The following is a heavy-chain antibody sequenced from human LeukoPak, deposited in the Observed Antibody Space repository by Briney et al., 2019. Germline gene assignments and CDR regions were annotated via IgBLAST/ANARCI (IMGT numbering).Heavy chain of an antibody. CDR3: AVGYCSSTSCPPFDY. CDR1: GFTFSSYA. D-gene: IGHD2-2*01. V-gene: IGHV3-30-3*01. Sequence: GRSLRLSCAASGFTFSSYAMHWVRQAPGKGLEWVAVISYDGSNKYYADSVKGRFTISRDNSKNTLYLQMNSLRAEDTAVYYCAVGYCSSTSCPPFDYWGQGTLVTVSS. CDR2: ISYDGSNK. J-gene: IGHJ4*02.